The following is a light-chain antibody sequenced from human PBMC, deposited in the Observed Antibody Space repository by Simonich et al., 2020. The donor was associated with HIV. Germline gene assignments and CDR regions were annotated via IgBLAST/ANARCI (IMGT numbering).Light chain of an antibody. J-gene: IGLJ2*01. CDR1: SSDVGSYNL. CDR2: EGS. V-gene: IGLV2-14*02. CDR3: SSYISSSTV. Sequence: QSALTQPASVSGSPGQSITISCPGTSSDVGSYNLFSWYQQHPGQAPKLMIYEGSQRPSGVSNRFSGSKSGNTASLTISGLQAEDEADYYCSSYISSSTVFGGGTKLTVL.